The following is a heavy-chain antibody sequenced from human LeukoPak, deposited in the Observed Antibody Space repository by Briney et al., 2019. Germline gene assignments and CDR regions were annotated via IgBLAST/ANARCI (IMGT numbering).Heavy chain of an antibody. D-gene: IGHD3-22*01. Sequence: SETLSLTCTVSGGSISSYYWSWIRQPPGKGLEWIGYIYYSGSTNYNPSLKSRVTISVDTSKNQFSLKLSSVTAADTAVYYCARGSWYYYDSSGRAFDVWGQGTMVTVSS. CDR3: ARGSWYYYDSSGRAFDV. V-gene: IGHV4-59*12. CDR1: GGSISSYY. CDR2: IYYSGST. J-gene: IGHJ3*01.